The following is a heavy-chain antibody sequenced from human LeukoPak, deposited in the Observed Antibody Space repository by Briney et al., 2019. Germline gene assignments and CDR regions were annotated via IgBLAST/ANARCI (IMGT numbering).Heavy chain of an antibody. V-gene: IGHV3-21*01. Sequence: GGSLRLSCAASGFTFSSYSMNWVRQAPGKGLEWVSSISSSSSYIYYADSVKGRFTISRDNAKNSLYLQMNSLRAEDTAVYYCARDRAKWELAANDAFDIWGQGTMVTDSS. J-gene: IGHJ3*02. CDR3: ARDRAKWELAANDAFDI. CDR2: ISSSSSYI. D-gene: IGHD1-26*01. CDR1: GFTFSSYS.